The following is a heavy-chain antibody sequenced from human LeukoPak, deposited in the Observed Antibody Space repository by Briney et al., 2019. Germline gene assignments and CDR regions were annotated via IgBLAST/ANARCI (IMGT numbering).Heavy chain of an antibody. V-gene: IGHV1-2*02. CDR3: ARDAGIYHPFDY. D-gene: IGHD1-26*01. Sequence: ASVKVSCKASGYTFTGYYMHWVRQAPGQGLEWMGWINPNGGGTNYAQKFQGRVTMTRDTSISTAYMELSRLRSDDTAVYYCARDAGIYHPFDYWGQGTLVTVSS. J-gene: IGHJ4*02. CDR2: INPNGGGT. CDR1: GYTFTGYY.